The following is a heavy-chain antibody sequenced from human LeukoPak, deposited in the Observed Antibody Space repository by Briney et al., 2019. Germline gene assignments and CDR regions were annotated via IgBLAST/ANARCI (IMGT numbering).Heavy chain of an antibody. J-gene: IGHJ4*02. CDR3: AKDSGYSSSPYYFDY. CDR2: ISGSGGST. CDR1: GFTFSSYT. V-gene: IGHV3-23*01. D-gene: IGHD6-13*01. Sequence: GGSLRLSCAASGFTFSSYTMIWVRQAPGKGLEWVSAISGSGGSTYYADSVKGRFTISRDNSKNTLYLQMNSLRAEDTAVYYCAKDSGYSSSPYYFDYWGQGTLVTVSS.